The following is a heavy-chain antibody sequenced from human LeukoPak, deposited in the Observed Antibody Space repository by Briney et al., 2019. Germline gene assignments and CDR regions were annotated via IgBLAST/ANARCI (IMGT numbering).Heavy chain of an antibody. CDR2: IYSGGST. V-gene: IGHV3-53*01. J-gene: IGHJ1*01. Sequence: GGSLRLSCAASGFTVSSNYMSWVRQAPGKGLEWVSVIYSGGSTYYADSVKGRFTISRDNSKNTLYLQMNSLRAEDTAVYYCARGRGSYYAEYFQHWGQGTLVTVSS. CDR3: ARGRGSYYAEYFQH. CDR1: GFTVSSNY. D-gene: IGHD1-26*01.